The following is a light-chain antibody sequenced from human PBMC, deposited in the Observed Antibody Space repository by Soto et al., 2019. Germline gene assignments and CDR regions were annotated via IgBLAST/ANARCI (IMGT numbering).Light chain of an antibody. Sequence: DIQLTQSPSSLSASVGDRVSITCRASQSIRMYLNWYQQKPGEAPKLLIYAASNLQTGVPSRFSGGGSGTDFTLSITGLQREDFATYYCQLTYSILPFTFGGGTKLEIK. CDR3: QLTYSILPFT. V-gene: IGKV1-39*01. CDR1: QSIRMY. CDR2: AAS. J-gene: IGKJ4*01.